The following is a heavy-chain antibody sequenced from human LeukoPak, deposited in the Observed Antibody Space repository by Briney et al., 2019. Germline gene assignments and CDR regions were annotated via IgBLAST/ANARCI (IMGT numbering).Heavy chain of an antibody. J-gene: IGHJ4*02. CDR2: IWYDGSNK. Sequence: GGSLRLSCAASGFTFSSYGMHWVRQAPGKGLEWVAVIWYDGSNKYYADSVKGRFTISRDNSKNTLYLQMNSLRAEDTAVYYCARDKSSGCPFDYWGQGTLVTVSS. CDR3: ARDKSSGCPFDY. D-gene: IGHD6-19*01. V-gene: IGHV3-33*01. CDR1: GFTFSSYG.